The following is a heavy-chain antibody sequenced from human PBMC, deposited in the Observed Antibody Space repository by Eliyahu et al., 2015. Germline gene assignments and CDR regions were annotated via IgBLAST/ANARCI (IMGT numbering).Heavy chain of an antibody. CDR3: AREGVAASDAFDI. CDR2: INPSGGST. Sequence: QVQLVQSGAEVKKPXXSXXVSXKASGYTFTSYYMXWVRQAPGQGXEWMGIINPSGGSTSYAQKFQGRVTMTRDTSTSTVYMELSSLRSEDTAVYYCAREGVAASDAFDIWGQGTMVTVSS. D-gene: IGHD2-15*01. V-gene: IGHV1-46*01. CDR1: GYTFTSYY. J-gene: IGHJ3*02.